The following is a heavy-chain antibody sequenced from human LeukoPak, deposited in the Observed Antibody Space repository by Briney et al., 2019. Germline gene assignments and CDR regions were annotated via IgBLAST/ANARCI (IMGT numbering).Heavy chain of an antibody. V-gene: IGHV1-2*02. Sequence: ASVKVSCKVSGYTLTELSMHWVRQAPGQGLEWMGWINPNSGGTNYAQKFQGRVTMTRDASISTAYMELSRLRSDDTAVYYCASGTLTDFDYWGQGTLVAVSS. J-gene: IGHJ4*02. CDR2: INPNSGGT. D-gene: IGHD7-27*01. CDR1: GYTLTELS. CDR3: ASGTLTDFDY.